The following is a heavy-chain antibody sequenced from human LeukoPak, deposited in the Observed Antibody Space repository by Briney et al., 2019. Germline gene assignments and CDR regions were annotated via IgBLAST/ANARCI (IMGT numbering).Heavy chain of an antibody. D-gene: IGHD2-2*01. Sequence: PGGSLRLSCAASGFTFSSYSMNWVRQAPGKGLEWVSSISSSSSYIYYADSVKGRFTISRDNAKNSLYLQMNSLRAEDTAVYYCARERLGYCSSTSCYERSNWFDPWGQGTLVTVSS. CDR3: ARERLGYCSSTSCYERSNWFDP. CDR1: GFTFSSYS. CDR2: ISSSSSYI. J-gene: IGHJ5*02. V-gene: IGHV3-21*01.